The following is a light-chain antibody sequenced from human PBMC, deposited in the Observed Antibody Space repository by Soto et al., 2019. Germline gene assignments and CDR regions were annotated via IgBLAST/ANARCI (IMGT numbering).Light chain of an antibody. CDR3: QYSYRTPPA. CDR1: QSISSY. V-gene: IGKV1-39*01. Sequence: DIQMTQSPSSLSASVGDRVTINCRASQSISSYLNWYQQKPAKAPKILLYAASSLQSGAPSRFSGSGSGTDFTITISSLKPEDFAAYECQYSYRTPPACGGGTEVEIK. CDR2: AAS. J-gene: IGKJ4*01.